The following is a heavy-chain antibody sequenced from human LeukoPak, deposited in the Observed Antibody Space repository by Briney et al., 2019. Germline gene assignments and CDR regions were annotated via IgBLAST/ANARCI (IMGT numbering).Heavy chain of an antibody. V-gene: IGHV3-23*01. J-gene: IGHJ6*03. D-gene: IGHD3-10*01. CDR2: FRGSDGST. Sequence: PGGSVILSCAASGFIFSNYAMTWVRQAPGKGLQSLSPFRGSDGSTYYADSVKGRFTVSRDNSKNTLYLQMNSLRAEDTAVYYCAKGSGSYFGRYFYYMDVWGKGTTVTVSS. CDR3: AKGSGSYFGRYFYYMDV. CDR1: GFIFSNYA.